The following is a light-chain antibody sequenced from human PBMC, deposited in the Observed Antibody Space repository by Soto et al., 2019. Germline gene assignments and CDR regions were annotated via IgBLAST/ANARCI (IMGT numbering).Light chain of an antibody. CDR1: QSINTN. CDR3: EYYGTSIT. Sequence: EIVMTQSPATLSVSPGETATLSCRASQSINTNLAWYQQKPGQAPRLLIYVASTRATGIPARFSGSGSGTEFSLTFSRLEPEDFAVYYCEYYGTSITFGGGTKVEIK. V-gene: IGKV3-15*01. CDR2: VAS. J-gene: IGKJ4*01.